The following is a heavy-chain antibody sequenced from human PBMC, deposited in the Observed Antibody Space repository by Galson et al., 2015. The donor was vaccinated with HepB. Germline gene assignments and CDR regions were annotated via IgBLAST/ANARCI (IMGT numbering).Heavy chain of an antibody. J-gene: IGHJ6*02. D-gene: IGHD2-8*01. Sequence: SVKVSCKASGYTFTSYAMHWVRQAPGQRLEWMGWINAGNGNTKYSQKFQGRVTITRDTSASTAYMELSSLRSEDTAVYYCARDIEGVYGGVDRYGMDVWGQGTTVTVSS. CDR2: INAGNGNT. CDR3: ARDIEGVYGGVDRYGMDV. V-gene: IGHV1-3*01. CDR1: GYTFTSYA.